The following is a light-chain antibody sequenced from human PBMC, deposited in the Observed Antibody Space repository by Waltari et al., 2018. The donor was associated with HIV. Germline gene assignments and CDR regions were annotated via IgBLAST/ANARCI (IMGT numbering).Light chain of an antibody. Sequence: DIVMTQSPASLAVSLGERATIKCKSSQNVFYSSNNKNYLSWYQHKPGQPPKLIIYWASSRQSGVPDRFSGSGSGTDFTLTISSLQAEDVAVYFCQQTYTIPPTFGGGTKVEIK. V-gene: IGKV4-1*01. CDR2: WAS. J-gene: IGKJ4*01. CDR3: QQTYTIPPT. CDR1: QNVFYSSNNKNY.